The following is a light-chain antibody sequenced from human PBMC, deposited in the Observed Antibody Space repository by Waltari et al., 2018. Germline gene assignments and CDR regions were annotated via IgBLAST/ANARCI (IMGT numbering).Light chain of an antibody. CDR3: QQYNSYSVLT. Sequence: DIQMTQSPSTLSASVGDRFPLTCRASQSISNWLAWYQQKPGKAPKLLIYKASTLESGVPARFSGSGSGTEFTLTISSLQPDDFATDYCQQYNSYSVLTFGGGTKVEIK. CDR2: KAS. V-gene: IGKV1-5*03. CDR1: QSISNW. J-gene: IGKJ4*01.